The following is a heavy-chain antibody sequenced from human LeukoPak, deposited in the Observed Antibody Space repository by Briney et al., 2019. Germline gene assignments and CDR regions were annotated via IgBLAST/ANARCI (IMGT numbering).Heavy chain of an antibody. CDR2: ISDSGDKT. V-gene: IGHV3-23*01. Sequence: GGSLRLSCAASGFIFDDYTMHWVRQAPGKGLECVSAISDSGDKTDYADSVRGRFTIYRDNSKDTLYLQMNSLGAADTAVYYCAKDGGGYCNNSSCWGQGTLVTVSS. CDR1: GFIFDDYT. D-gene: IGHD2-2*01. J-gene: IGHJ4*02. CDR3: AKDGGGYCNNSSC.